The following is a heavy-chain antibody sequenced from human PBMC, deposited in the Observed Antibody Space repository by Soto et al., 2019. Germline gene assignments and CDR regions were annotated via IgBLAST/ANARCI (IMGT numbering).Heavy chain of an antibody. CDR1: GFTFSNAW. CDR2: IKSKTDGGTT. D-gene: IGHD3-3*01. Sequence: EVQLVESGGGLVKPVGSLRLSCAASGFTFSNAWMSWVRQAPGKWLEWVGRIKSKTDGGTTDYAAPVKGRFTISRDDSKYTLYLQMNSRKTDDTAVYYCTTKAPYYDVWSCYYPTFDSCGQGTIVTVSS. CDR3: TTKAPYYDVWSCYYPTFDS. V-gene: IGHV3-15*01. J-gene: IGHJ4*02.